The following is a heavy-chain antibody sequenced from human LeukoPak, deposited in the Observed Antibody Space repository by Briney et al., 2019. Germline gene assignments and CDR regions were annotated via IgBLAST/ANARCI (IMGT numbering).Heavy chain of an antibody. J-gene: IGHJ4*02. CDR3: ARVGANY. V-gene: IGHV4-34*01. CDR1: GGSFSGYY. CDR2: INQSGST. D-gene: IGHD1-26*01. Sequence: SETLSLTCAVYGGSFSGYYWSWIRQPPGKGLEWIGEINQSGSTNYNPSLKSRVTISVDTSNNQFSLKLSSVTAADTALYYGARVGANYWGQGTLVTVSS.